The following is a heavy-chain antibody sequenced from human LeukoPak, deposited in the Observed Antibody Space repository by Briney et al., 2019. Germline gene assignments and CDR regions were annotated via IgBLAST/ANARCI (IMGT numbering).Heavy chain of an antibody. J-gene: IGHJ4*02. CDR1: GYTFNIYG. D-gene: IGHD4-23*01. CDR2: ISGYNGNT. V-gene: IGHV1-18*01. CDR3: ARGDYGGSADY. Sequence: GASVKVSCKASGYTFNIYGINCVRQAPGQGLEWMGWISGYNGNTKYAQKFQGRVTMTTDTSTSTAYMELRSLRSDDTAVFYCARGDYGGSADYWGQGTLVTVCS.